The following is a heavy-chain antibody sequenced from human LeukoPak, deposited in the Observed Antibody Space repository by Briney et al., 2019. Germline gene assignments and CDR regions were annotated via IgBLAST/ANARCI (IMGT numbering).Heavy chain of an antibody. V-gene: IGHV3-23*01. CDR2: ISGSGGST. Sequence: GGSLRLSCAASGFTFSSYAMSWVRQAPGKGLEWVSAISGSGGSTYYADSVKGRFTISRDNSKNTLYLQMNSLRAEDTAVYYCAIPTGSSGYYPDYWGQGTLVTVSS. D-gene: IGHD3-22*01. CDR3: AIPTGSSGYYPDY. J-gene: IGHJ4*02. CDR1: GFTFSSYA.